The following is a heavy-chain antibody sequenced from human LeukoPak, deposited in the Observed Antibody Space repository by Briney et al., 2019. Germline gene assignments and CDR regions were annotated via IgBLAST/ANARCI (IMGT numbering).Heavy chain of an antibody. V-gene: IGHV3-23*01. CDR2: ISASGGTT. CDR1: GFTFSSYA. Sequence: GASLRLSCAASGFTFSSYAITWVRQAPGKGLESVSTISASGGTTYYADSVKGRFTISRDNSKDTLHLQMNSLRAEDTAVYYCAKSPDVALVNFDYWGQGSLVTVSS. J-gene: IGHJ4*02. CDR3: AKSPDVALVNFDY. D-gene: IGHD3-3*02.